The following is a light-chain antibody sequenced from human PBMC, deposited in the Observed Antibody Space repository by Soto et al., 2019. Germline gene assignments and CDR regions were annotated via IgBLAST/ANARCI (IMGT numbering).Light chain of an antibody. Sequence: QSALTQPPSVSAAPGQKVTISCSGNSSNIGSNDVSWYQQLPGKAPKLLIYENSQRPSGIPDRFSGSKSGTSATLGITGLQTGDEADYCCGTWDRSLIALFGTGTKVTVL. V-gene: IGLV1-51*02. CDR2: ENS. J-gene: IGLJ1*01. CDR1: SSNIGSND. CDR3: GTWDRSLIAL.